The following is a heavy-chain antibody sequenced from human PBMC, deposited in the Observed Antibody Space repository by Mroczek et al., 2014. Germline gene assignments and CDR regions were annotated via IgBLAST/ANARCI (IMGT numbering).Heavy chain of an antibody. V-gene: IGHV3-30*18. CDR3: AKDLRYYDSSGYAIDY. D-gene: IGHD3-22*01. Sequence: QVQLVQSGGGVVQPGRSLRLSCAASGFTFSSYGMHWVRQAPGKGLEWVAVISYDGSNKYYADSVKGRFTISRDNSKNTLYLQMNSLRAEDTAVYYCAKDLRYYDSSGYAIDYWGQGTPGHRLL. CDR2: ISYDGSNK. J-gene: IGHJ4*02. CDR1: GFTFSSYG.